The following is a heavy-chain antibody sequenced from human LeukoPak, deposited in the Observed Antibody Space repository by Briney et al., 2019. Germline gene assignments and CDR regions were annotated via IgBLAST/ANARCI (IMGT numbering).Heavy chain of an antibody. V-gene: IGHV4-39*07. CDR3: ARGHGITIFGEPPLVFRHYWFDP. Sequence: SETLSLTCTVSGGSVSSGSYYWSRIRQPPGKGLEWIGEINHSGSTNYNPSLKSRVTISVDTSKNQFSLKLSSVTAADTAVYYCARGHGITIFGEPPLVFRHYWFDPWGQGTLVTVSS. J-gene: IGHJ5*02. D-gene: IGHD3-3*01. CDR1: GGSVSSGSYY. CDR2: INHSGST.